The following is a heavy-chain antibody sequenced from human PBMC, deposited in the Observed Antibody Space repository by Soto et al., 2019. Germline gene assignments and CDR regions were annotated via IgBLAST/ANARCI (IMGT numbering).Heavy chain of an antibody. Sequence: SVKVSCKASGGTFSSYAISWVRQAPRQGLEWMGGIIPIFGTANYAQKFQGRVTITADESTSTAYMELSSLRSEDTAVYYCARDGLVGATNWFDPWGQGTLVTVSS. J-gene: IGHJ5*02. V-gene: IGHV1-69*13. CDR2: IIPIFGTA. CDR1: GGTFSSYA. CDR3: ARDGLVGATNWFDP. D-gene: IGHD1-26*01.